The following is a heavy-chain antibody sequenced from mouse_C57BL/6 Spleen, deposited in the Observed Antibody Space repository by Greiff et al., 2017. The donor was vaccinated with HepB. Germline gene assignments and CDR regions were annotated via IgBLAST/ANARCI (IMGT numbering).Heavy chain of an antibody. Sequence: VQLQQPGAELVRPGSSVKLSCKASGYTFTSYWMDWVKQRPGQGLEWIGNIYPSDSETHYNQKFKDKATLTVDKSSSTAYMQLSSLTSEDSAVYYCARHGSSPYYFDYWGQGTTRTVSS. CDR1: GYTFTSYW. CDR3: ARHGSSPYYFDY. J-gene: IGHJ2*01. CDR2: IYPSDSET. V-gene: IGHV1-61*01. D-gene: IGHD1-1*01.